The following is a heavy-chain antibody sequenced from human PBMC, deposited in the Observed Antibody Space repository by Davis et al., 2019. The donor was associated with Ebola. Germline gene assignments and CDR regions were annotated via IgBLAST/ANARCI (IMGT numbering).Heavy chain of an antibody. V-gene: IGHV3-23*01. CDR1: GFTFSNYA. J-gene: IGHJ4*02. CDR3: AKYQLWFREYPLDY. D-gene: IGHD3-10*01. CDR2: ISNIGGTT. Sequence: GESLKISCAASGFTFSNYAMAWVRQAPGKGLEWVSTISNIGGTTYYADSVKGRFTISRDNSKNTLYLQMSSLRGEDTAVYYCAKYQLWFREYPLDYWDQGTLVTVSS.